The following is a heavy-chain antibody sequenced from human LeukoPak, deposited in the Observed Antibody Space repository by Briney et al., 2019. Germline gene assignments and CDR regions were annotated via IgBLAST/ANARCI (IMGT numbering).Heavy chain of an antibody. J-gene: IGHJ4*02. CDR1: GFTFSSYA. V-gene: IGHV3-48*04. D-gene: IGHD4-11*01. CDR3: ARDIGGTTTEYYFDY. CDR2: ISSSNALI. Sequence: GGSLRLSCAASGFTFSSYAMSWVRQAPGKGLEWVSHISSSNALIQYADSVKGRFTISRDNAKNSLYLQMNSLRAEDTAVYYCARDIGGTTTEYYFDYWGQGALVTVSS.